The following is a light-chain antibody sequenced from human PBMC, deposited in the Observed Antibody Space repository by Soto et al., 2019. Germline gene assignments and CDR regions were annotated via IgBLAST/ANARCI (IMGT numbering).Light chain of an antibody. Sequence: QSALTQPASVSGSPGQSITISCTGTSSDVDGYKYVSWYQQHPGKAPKLMIYAVSNRPSGVSNRFSGSKSGDTASLTISGLQAEDEADYYCSSYTSGSTFWVFGGGTKLTVL. V-gene: IGLV2-14*01. J-gene: IGLJ3*02. CDR1: SSDVDGYKY. CDR2: AVS. CDR3: SSYTSGSTFWV.